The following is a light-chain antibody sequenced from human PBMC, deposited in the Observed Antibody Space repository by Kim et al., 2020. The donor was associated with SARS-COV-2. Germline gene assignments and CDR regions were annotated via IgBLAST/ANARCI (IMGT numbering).Light chain of an antibody. Sequence: PASIYCRSSQSLLHSNGYNYLDWYLQKPRQSPQLLIYLGSNRASGVPDRFSGSGSGTDFTLKISRVEAEDVGVYYCMQALQTPITFGQGTRLEIK. V-gene: IGKV2-28*01. CDR3: MQALQTPIT. J-gene: IGKJ5*01. CDR1: QSLLHSNGYNY. CDR2: LGS.